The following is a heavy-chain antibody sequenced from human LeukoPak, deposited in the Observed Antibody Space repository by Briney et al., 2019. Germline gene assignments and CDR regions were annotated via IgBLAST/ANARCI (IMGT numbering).Heavy chain of an antibody. D-gene: IGHD2-15*01. CDR3: ARDPPKIYCSGGSCPPGY. J-gene: IGHJ4*02. V-gene: IGHV3-30*04. CDR1: GFTFSSYA. Sequence: GRSLRLSCAASGFTFSSYAMHWVRQAPGKGLEWVAVISYDGSNKYYADSVKGRFTISRDNSKNTLYLQMNSLRAEDTAVYYCARDPPKIYCSGGSCPPGYWGQGTLVTVSS. CDR2: ISYDGSNK.